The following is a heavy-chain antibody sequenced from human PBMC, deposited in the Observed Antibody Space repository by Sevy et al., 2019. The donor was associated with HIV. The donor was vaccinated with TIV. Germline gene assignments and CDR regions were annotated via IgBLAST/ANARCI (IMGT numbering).Heavy chain of an antibody. D-gene: IGHD5-12*01. CDR3: ASLRDGFQEFDD. CDR1: GGSISSYY. V-gene: IGHV4-59*12. CDR2: IYYSGST. Sequence: ETLSLTCTVSGGSISSYYWSWIRQPPGKRLEWIGYIYYSGSTNYNPSLKSRVTISVDTSKNQFSLKLSSVTAADTAVYYCASLRDGFQEFDDWGQGTLVTVSS. J-gene: IGHJ4*02.